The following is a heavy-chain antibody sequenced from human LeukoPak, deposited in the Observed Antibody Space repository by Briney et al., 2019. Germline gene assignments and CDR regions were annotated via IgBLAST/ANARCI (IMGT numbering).Heavy chain of an antibody. CDR3: ARAVYSSCWYKDY. CDR2: NYHSRST. Sequence: PSETLSLTCAVSGYSISSGYYWGWSRQPPGKGRGRIGSNYHSRSTYYNPSLKSRVTISVDTSNNLFFLKLSSVTAADTAVYYCARAVYSSCWYKDYWGQGTLVTVSS. CDR1: GYSISSGYY. V-gene: IGHV4-38-2*01. J-gene: IGHJ4*02. D-gene: IGHD6-19*01.